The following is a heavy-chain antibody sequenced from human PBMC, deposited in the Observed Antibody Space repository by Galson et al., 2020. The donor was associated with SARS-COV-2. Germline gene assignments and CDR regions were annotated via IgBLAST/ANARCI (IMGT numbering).Heavy chain of an antibody. CDR3: ARHGSGWYVDY. D-gene: IGHD6-19*01. V-gene: IGHV4-39*01. J-gene: IGHJ4*02. Sequence: SETLSLTCTVSGGSISSSSYYWGWIRQPPGKGLEWLGSIYYSGSTYYNPSLKSRVTISVDTSKNQFSLKLSSVTAADTAVYYCARHGSGWYVDYWGQGTLVTVSS. CDR1: GGSISSSSYY. CDR2: IYYSGST.